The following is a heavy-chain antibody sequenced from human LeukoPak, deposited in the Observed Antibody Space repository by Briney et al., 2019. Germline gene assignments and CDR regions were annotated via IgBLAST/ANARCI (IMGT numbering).Heavy chain of an antibody. CDR2: INSDGSST. CDR3: AKVTYGSGTYGAFDS. D-gene: IGHD3-10*01. CDR1: GFTFSSYW. Sequence: GGSLRLSCAASGFTFSSYWMHWVRQAPGKGLVWVSRINSDGSSTSYADSVKGRFTISRDNAKNTLYLQMNSLRAEDTAIYYCAKVTYGSGTYGAFDSWGQGTLVTVSS. V-gene: IGHV3-74*01. J-gene: IGHJ4*02.